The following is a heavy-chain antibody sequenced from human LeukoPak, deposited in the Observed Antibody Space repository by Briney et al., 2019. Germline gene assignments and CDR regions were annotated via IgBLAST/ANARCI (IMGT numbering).Heavy chain of an antibody. J-gene: IGHJ6*03. CDR1: GFTFSSYN. CDR2: ISSSGSCI. D-gene: IGHD6-6*01. V-gene: IGHV3-21*01. Sequence: GGSLRLSCAASGFTFSSYNMNWVRQAPGKGLEWVSSISSSGSCIYYSDSVKGRFTISRDNAKNSLYLQMNSLRAEDTAVYFCARELVGWNYFYYYYMDVWGKGTTVTGSS. CDR3: ARELVGWNYFYYYYMDV.